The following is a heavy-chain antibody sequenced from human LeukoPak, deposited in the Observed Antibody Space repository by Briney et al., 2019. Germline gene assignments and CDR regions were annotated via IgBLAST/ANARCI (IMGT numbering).Heavy chain of an antibody. CDR3: AKESQLSYSGTFYIDY. CDR2: IRYDGSNK. D-gene: IGHD1-26*01. CDR1: GFSFSTYG. Sequence: SGGSLRLSCAASGFSFSTYGMNWVRQAPGKGLEWVGFIRYDGSNKYYADSVKGRFTISRDSSENTVYLQMNSLRAEDTAVYYCAKESQLSYSGTFYIDYWGQGTLVTVSS. J-gene: IGHJ4*02. V-gene: IGHV3-30*02.